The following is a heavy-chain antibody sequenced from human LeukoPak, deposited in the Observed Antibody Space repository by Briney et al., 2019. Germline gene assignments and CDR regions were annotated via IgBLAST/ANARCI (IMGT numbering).Heavy chain of an antibody. J-gene: IGHJ4*02. CDR3: ARHRRDGYNYGFDY. V-gene: IGHV4-59*08. CDR2: IYSSGST. Sequence: SETLSLTCTVSGGSISSYYWSWIRQPPGKGLEWIAYIYSSGSTNYNPSLESRVTISVDTSKNQFSLKLNSVTAADTAVYYCARHRRDGYNYGFDYWGQGTLVTVSS. D-gene: IGHD5-24*01. CDR1: GGSISSYY.